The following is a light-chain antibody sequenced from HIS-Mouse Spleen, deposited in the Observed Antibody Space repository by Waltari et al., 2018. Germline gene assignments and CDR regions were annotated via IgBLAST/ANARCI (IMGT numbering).Light chain of an antibody. Sequence: QSALTQPASVSGSPGQSITTSCTGTSSDVGGYNYVSWYQQHPGKAPKLMIYEVSNRPSGVSNRFSGSKSGNTASLTISGLQAEDEADYYCSSYTSSSTLWVFGGGTKLTVL. CDR3: SSYTSSSTLWV. CDR1: SSDVGGYNY. J-gene: IGLJ3*02. CDR2: EVS. V-gene: IGLV2-14*01.